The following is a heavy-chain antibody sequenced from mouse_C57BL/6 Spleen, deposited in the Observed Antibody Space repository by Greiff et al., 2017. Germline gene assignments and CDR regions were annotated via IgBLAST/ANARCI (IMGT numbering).Heavy chain of an antibody. CDR1: GYTFTDYY. D-gene: IGHD6-1*01. CDR2: INPYNGGT. CDR3: ARERQRGYAMDY. J-gene: IGHJ4*01. V-gene: IGHV1-19*01. Sequence: VQLKESGPVLVKPGASVKMSCKASGYTFTDYYMNWVKQSHGKSLEWIGVINPYNGGTSYNQKFKGKATLTVDKSSSTAYMELNSLTSEDSAVDYCARERQRGYAMDYWGQGTSVTVSS.